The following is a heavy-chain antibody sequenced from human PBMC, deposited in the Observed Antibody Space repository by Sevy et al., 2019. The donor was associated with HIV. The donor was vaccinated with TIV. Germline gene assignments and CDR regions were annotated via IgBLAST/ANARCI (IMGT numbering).Heavy chain of an antibody. J-gene: IGHJ5*02. V-gene: IGHV4-59*01. Sequence: SETLSLTCTVSGGPISVYHWSWIRQPPGKGLEYIGYVYYTGSTNYNPSLKDRVTISVDMSNNQFSLKLTSVTAADTAVYYCARAPPVRSGDDSLNWFDPWGQGTLVTVSS. CDR3: ARAPPVRSGDDSLNWFDP. D-gene: IGHD5-12*01. CDR1: GGPISVYH. CDR2: VYYTGST.